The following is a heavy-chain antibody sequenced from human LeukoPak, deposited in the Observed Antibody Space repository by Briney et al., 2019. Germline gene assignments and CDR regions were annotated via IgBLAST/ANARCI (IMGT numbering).Heavy chain of an antibody. CDR3: AREYSGYGDFDY. D-gene: IGHD5-12*01. J-gene: IGHJ4*02. CDR1: GVTFRGYS. V-gene: IGHV3-21*01. CDR2: ISTSSSYI. Sequence: GGSLRLSCAASGVTFRGYSMNWVRRAPGMGLEWVSSISTSSSYIYYADSVKGRFTISRDNAKNSLYLQMNSLRAEDTAVYYCAREYSGYGDFDYWGQGTLVTVSS.